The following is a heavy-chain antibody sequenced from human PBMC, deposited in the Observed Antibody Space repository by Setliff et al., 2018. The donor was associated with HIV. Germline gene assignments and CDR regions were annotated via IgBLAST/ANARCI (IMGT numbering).Heavy chain of an antibody. CDR1: GYSISSGYY. J-gene: IGHJ4*02. D-gene: IGHD3-22*01. CDR2: IYHSRST. V-gene: IGHV4-38-2*02. CDR3: ARVSSTYDSSGYYCGLWGFDY. Sequence: SETLSLTCTVSGYSISSGYYWGWIRQPPGKGLEWIGSIYHSRSTYYNPSLKSRVTISVDTSKNQFSLKLSSVTAADTAVYYCARVSSTYDSSGYYCGLWGFDYWGQRTLVTVSS.